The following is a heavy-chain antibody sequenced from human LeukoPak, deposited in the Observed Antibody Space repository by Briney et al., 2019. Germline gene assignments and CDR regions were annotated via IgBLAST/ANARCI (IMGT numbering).Heavy chain of an antibody. CDR2: IYHSGST. V-gene: IGHV4-38-2*02. Sequence: SETLSLTCTVSGYSISSGYYWGWIRQPPGKGLEWIGSIYHSGSTYYNPSLKSRVPISVDTSKNQFSLKLSSVTAADTAVYYCARDLTGSDAFDIWGQGTMVTVSS. D-gene: IGHD1-26*01. CDR3: ARDLTGSDAFDI. CDR1: GYSISSGYY. J-gene: IGHJ3*02.